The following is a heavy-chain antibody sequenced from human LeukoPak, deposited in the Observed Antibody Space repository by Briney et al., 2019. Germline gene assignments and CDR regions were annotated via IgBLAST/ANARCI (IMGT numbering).Heavy chain of an antibody. D-gene: IGHD3-10*01. CDR2: LVVSDGST. Sequence: GGSLRLFCEASVLPFSNYGMSWVSQAPGKGLEWVSVLVVSDGSTYYADSVKGRFTISRDTSKSTLFLIMNSLRAEDTAVYYCATWGRFGEFDCWGQGTLVTVSS. CDR3: ATWGRFGEFDC. J-gene: IGHJ4*02. CDR1: VLPFSNYG. V-gene: IGHV3-23*01.